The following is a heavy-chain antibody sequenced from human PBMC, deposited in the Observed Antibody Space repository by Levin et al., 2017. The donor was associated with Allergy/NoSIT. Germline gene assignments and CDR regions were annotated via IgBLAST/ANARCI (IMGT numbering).Heavy chain of an antibody. V-gene: IGHV3-9*01. CDR2: ISWNSGSI. Sequence: LSLTCAASGFTFDDYAMHWVRQAPGKGLEWVAGISWNSGSIGYADSVKGRFTISRDNAKNSLYLQMNSLRAEDTALYYCAKTGSYYVVGYFDYWGQGTLVTVSS. J-gene: IGHJ4*02. CDR3: AKTGSYYVVGYFDY. CDR1: GFTFDDYA. D-gene: IGHD1-26*01.